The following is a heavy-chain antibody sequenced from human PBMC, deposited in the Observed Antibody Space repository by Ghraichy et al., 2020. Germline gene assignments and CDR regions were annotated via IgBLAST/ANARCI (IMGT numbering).Heavy chain of an antibody. CDR3: ARDIGLGTYYYYGMDV. Sequence: SETLSLTCNVSGGSISSYYCSWIRQLPGKGLEWIGYIYHSETTNYNPPLKSRVTISVDTSKNQFSLKLSSVTAADTAVYYCARDIGLGTYYYYGMDVWGQGTTVTVSS. D-gene: IGHD1-26*01. J-gene: IGHJ6*02. CDR2: IYHSETT. V-gene: IGHV4-59*01. CDR1: GGSISSYY.